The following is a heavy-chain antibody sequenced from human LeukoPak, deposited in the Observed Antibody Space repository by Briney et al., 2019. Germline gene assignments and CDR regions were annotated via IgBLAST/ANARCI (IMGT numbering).Heavy chain of an antibody. CDR1: GYTFTSYY. CDR3: ARETPSGSYYYYGMDA. D-gene: IGHD1-26*01. CDR2: INPSGGST. V-gene: IGHV1-46*01. Sequence: ASVKVSCKASGYTFTSYYMHWVRQAPGQGLEWMGIINPSGGSTSYAQKFQGRVTMTRDTSTSTVYMELSSLRSEDTAVYYCARETPSGSYYYYGMDAWGQGTTVTVSS. J-gene: IGHJ6*02.